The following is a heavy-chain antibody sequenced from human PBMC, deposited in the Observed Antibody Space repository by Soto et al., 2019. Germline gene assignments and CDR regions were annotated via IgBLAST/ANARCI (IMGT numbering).Heavy chain of an antibody. J-gene: IGHJ4*02. V-gene: IGHV6-1*01. CDR3: ARVGDSSSSGGGYFDY. CDR1: GDSVSSNSAA. CDR2: TYYRSKWYN. Sequence: PSQTLSLTCAISGDSVSSNSAAWNWIRQSPSRGLEWLGRTYYRSKWYNDYAVSVKSRITINPDTSKNQFSLQLNSVTPEDTAVYYCARVGDSSSSGGGYFDYWGQGTLVTVSS. D-gene: IGHD6-6*01.